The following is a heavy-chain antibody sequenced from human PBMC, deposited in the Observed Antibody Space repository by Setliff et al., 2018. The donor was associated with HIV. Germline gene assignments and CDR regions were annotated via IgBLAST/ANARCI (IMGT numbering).Heavy chain of an antibody. D-gene: IGHD2-15*01. Sequence: SDTLSLTCTVSGGSISSGSYYWSWIRQPAGKGLEWIGHIYTSGTTNFNPSLQSRVTISVDTSKNQFSLKLSSVTAADTAVYYCARDRLYCSGGSFYSVGPNDVFDIWGQRTMVTVSS. CDR2: IYTSGTT. CDR3: ARDRLYCSGGSFYSVGPNDVFDI. CDR1: GGSISSGSYY. J-gene: IGHJ3*02. V-gene: IGHV4-61*09.